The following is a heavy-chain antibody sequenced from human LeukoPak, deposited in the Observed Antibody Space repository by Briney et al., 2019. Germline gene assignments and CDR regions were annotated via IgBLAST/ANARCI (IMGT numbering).Heavy chain of an antibody. CDR3: ARGHNSSSSGFYYYYMDV. J-gene: IGHJ6*03. V-gene: IGHV3-21*06. Sequence: GASLRLCGAASGFIFSNYGMSCVRQAPGEGLEWVSSISFSSTHIYYADSIQGRFTISRDNAENSLYLQMNSLRAEDTAVYYCARGHNSSSSGFYYYYMDVWGRGTTVTVSS. CDR2: ISFSSTHI. CDR1: GFIFSNYG. D-gene: IGHD6-6*01.